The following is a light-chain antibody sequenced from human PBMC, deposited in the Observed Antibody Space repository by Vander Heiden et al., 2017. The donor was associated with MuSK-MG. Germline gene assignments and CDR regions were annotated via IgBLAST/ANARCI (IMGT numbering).Light chain of an antibody. CDR1: QRISDF. J-gene: IGKJ1*01. CDR2: AAS. V-gene: IGKV1-NL1*01. CDR3: QQVDSTTGT. Sequence: EIQMTQSPSSLSASLGDRVTITCRASQRISDFLAWYQQKPGKAPKLLIYAASRLESGVPSRFSGSGSGTDFTLTISSLQPEDFATYHCQQVDSTTGTFGQGTKVEIK.